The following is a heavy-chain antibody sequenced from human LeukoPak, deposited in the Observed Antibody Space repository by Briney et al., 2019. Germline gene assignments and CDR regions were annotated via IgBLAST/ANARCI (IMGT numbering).Heavy chain of an antibody. J-gene: IGHJ4*02. D-gene: IGHD6-19*01. CDR2: IYTSGST. Sequence: SETLSLTCTVSGCSISSYYWSWIRQPAGKGLEWIGRIYTSGSTSYNPSLKSRVTMSVDTSKNQFSLQLSSVTAADTAVYYCARVAVAGTLDYWGQGTLVTVSS. CDR3: ARVAVAGTLDY. V-gene: IGHV4-4*07. CDR1: GCSISSYY.